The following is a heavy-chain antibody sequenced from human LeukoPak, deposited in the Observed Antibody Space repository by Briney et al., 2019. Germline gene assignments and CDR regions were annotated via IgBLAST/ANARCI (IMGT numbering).Heavy chain of an antibody. CDR1: GFTFSSYG. CDR3: AKDLLPTKQRYGMYV. CDR2: ISYDGSNK. J-gene: IGHJ6*02. Sequence: GRSLRLSCAASGFTFSSYGMHWVGQAPGKGLEWVAVISYDGSNKYYADSVKGRFTISRDNSKNTLYLQMNSLRAEDTAVYYCAKDLLPTKQRYGMYVWGQGTTVTVSS. V-gene: IGHV3-30*18. D-gene: IGHD1/OR15-1a*01.